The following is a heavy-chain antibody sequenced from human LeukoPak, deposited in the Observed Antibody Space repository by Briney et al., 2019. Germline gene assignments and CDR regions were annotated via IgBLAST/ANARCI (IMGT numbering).Heavy chain of an antibody. CDR1: GYSFTTYY. J-gene: IGHJ6*02. CDR2: VNPSSGTT. Sequence: ASVKVSCKASGYSFTTYYMHWVRQAPGQGLEWMGVVNPSSGTTSYAQRFRGRVSMTRDTSTSTVYMELISLRSEDTAGSNCAGGGGGLQWFGDLNYNYYGMDVWGQGTTVTVSS. V-gene: IGHV1-46*03. CDR3: AGGGGGLQWFGDLNYNYYGMDV. D-gene: IGHD3-10*01.